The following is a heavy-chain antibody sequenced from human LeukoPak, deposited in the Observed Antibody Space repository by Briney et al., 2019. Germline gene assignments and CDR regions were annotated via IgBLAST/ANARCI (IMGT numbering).Heavy chain of an antibody. D-gene: IGHD2-15*01. Sequence: GGSLRLSCAASGFTVSSNYMSWVRQAPGKGLEWVSVIYSGGSTYYADSVKGRFTISRDNSKNTLYLQMNSLRAEDTAVYYCARGVDIVVVVAATNFDYWGQGTLVTVSS. CDR2: IYSGGST. V-gene: IGHV3-66*01. J-gene: IGHJ4*02. CDR1: GFTVSSNY. CDR3: ARGVDIVVVVAATNFDY.